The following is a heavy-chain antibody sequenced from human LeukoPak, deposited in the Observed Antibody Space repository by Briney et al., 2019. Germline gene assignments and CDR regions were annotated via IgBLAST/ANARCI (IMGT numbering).Heavy chain of an antibody. CDR3: ARGDGVTIFGVVLNWFDP. D-gene: IGHD3-3*01. V-gene: IGHV1-2*06. CDR2: INPNSGGT. CDR1: GYTFTGYY. Sequence: ASVKVSCKASGYTFTGYYMHWVRQAPGQGLEWMGRINPNSGGTNYAQKFQGRVTMTRDTSISTAYMERSRLRSDDTAVYYCARGDGVTIFGVVLNWFDPWGQGTLVTVSS. J-gene: IGHJ5*02.